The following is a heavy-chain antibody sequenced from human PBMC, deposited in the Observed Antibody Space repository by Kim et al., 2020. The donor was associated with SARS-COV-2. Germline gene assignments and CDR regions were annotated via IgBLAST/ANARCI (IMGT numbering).Heavy chain of an antibody. Sequence: AHSVKGRFTISRDNSKNTLYLQMNSLRAEDTAVYYCAKDYCSGGSCYADYWGQGTLVTVSS. CDR3: AKDYCSGGSCYADY. D-gene: IGHD2-15*01. J-gene: IGHJ4*02. V-gene: IGHV3-23*01.